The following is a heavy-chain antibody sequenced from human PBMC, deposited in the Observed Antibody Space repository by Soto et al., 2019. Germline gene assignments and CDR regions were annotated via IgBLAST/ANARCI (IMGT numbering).Heavy chain of an antibody. CDR2: ISQTGGTS. Sequence: SGGSLRLSCVTSGFDFKTYAMTWIRHIPGKGLQWVSTISQTGGTSYYVDSVRGRFTISRDNSDNVLFLQMDALRIEDTAMYYCERSLQDYSTNNFYDPWGQGTPVTVYS. CDR3: ERSLQDYSTNNFYDP. D-gene: IGHD2-21*01. CDR1: GFDFKTYA. J-gene: IGHJ5*02. V-gene: IGHV3-23*01.